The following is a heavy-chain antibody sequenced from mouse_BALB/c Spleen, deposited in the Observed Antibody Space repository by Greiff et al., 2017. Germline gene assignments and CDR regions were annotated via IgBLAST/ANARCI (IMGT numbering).Heavy chain of an antibody. CDR1: GYTFTSYV. J-gene: IGHJ4*01. Sequence: EVQLVESGPELVKPGASVKMSCKASGYTFTSYVMHWVKQKPGQGLEWIGYINPYNDGTKYNEKFKGKATLTSDKSSSTAYMELSSLTSEDSAVYYCARCEAYYAMDYWGQGTSVTVSS. CDR2: INPYNDGT. CDR3: ARCEAYYAMDY. V-gene: IGHV1-14*01.